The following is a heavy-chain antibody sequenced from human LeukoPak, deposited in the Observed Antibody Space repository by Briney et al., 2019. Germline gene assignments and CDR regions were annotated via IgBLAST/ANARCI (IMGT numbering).Heavy chain of an antibody. D-gene: IGHD3-16*01. CDR2: ISGSGGST. Sequence: PGGSLRLSCAASGITFNKYSMSWVRQAPGKGLEWVSAISGSGGSTYYADSVKGRFTISRDNSKNTLYLQMNSLRAEDTAVYYCAKGVYGGPYWGQGTLVTVSS. V-gene: IGHV3-23*01. J-gene: IGHJ4*02. CDR1: GITFNKYS. CDR3: AKGVYGGPY.